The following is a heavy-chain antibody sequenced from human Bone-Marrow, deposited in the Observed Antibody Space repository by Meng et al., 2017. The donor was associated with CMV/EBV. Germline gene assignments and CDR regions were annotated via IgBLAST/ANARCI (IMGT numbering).Heavy chain of an antibody. D-gene: IGHD3-16*01. CDR1: GFSFTKSY. V-gene: IGHV3-74*01. CDR3: VAYNWHATDY. Sequence: SCVASGFSFTKSYMYWVRQAPGKGLVWVSRIGPEGTGPVNADSVRGRFTISRDNAKNTLYLEMNSLRAEDAAMYYCVAYNWHATDYWGQGTLVTVSS. J-gene: IGHJ4*02. CDR2: IGPEGTGP.